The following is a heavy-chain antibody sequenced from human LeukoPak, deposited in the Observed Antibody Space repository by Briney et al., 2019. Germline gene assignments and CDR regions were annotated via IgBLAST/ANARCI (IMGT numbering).Heavy chain of an antibody. CDR2: INHSGST. Sequence: SETLSLTCAVYGGSFSGYYWSWIRQPPGKGLEWIGEINHSGSTNYNPSLKSRVTISVDTSKNQFSLKLSSVTAADTAVYYCASRKRYSGSHNDYWGQGTLATVSS. J-gene: IGHJ4*02. CDR3: ASRKRYSGSHNDY. CDR1: GGSFSGYY. V-gene: IGHV4-34*01. D-gene: IGHD1-26*01.